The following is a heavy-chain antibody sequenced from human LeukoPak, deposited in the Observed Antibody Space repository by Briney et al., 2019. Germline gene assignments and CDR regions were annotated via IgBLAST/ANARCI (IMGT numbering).Heavy chain of an antibody. CDR1: GGSISSSSYY. D-gene: IGHD3-22*01. J-gene: IGHJ3*02. V-gene: IGHV4-39*01. CDR3: ARLPYYYDSSGYYYEAFDI. CDR2: IYYSGST. Sequence: SETLSLTCTVSGGSISSSSYYWGWIRQPPGKGLEWIGSIYYSGSTYYNPSLKSRVAISVDTSKNQFSLKLSSVTAADTAVYYCARLPYYYDSSGYYYEAFDIWGQGTMVTVSS.